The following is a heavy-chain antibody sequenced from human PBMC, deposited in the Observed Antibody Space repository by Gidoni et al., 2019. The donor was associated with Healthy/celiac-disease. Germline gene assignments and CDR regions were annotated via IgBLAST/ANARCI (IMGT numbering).Heavy chain of an antibody. CDR3: ARADTMIVGGPPRFDY. CDR1: GGTFSSYA. Sequence: QVPLVQSGAEVKKPGSSVKVSCKASGGTFSSYALSWVRQAPGQGLEWMGGIIPIFGTANYAQKFQGRVTITADESTSTAYMELSSLRSEDTAVYYCARADTMIVGGPPRFDYWGQGTLVTVSS. J-gene: IGHJ4*02. V-gene: IGHV1-69*01. D-gene: IGHD3-22*01. CDR2: IIPIFGTA.